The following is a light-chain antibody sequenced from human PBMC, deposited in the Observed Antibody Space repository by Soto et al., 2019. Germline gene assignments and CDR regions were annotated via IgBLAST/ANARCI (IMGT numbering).Light chain of an antibody. CDR1: QSVSSN. J-gene: IGKJ1*01. CDR2: GAS. V-gene: IGKV3-15*01. CDR3: QQYNNWPRT. Sequence: EIVMTQSPATLSVSPGERATLSCRASQSVSSNLAWYQQKPGQAPRLLIYGASTRATGIPARFSGSGSGTEFTLTISSLQSEDFAVYYCQQYNNWPRTFGQGTTVE.